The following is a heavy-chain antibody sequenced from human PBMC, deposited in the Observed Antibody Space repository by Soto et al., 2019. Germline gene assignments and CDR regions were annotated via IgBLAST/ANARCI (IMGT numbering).Heavy chain of an antibody. CDR2: IYYSGST. J-gene: IGHJ4*02. CDR1: GGSISSYY. Sequence: SETLSLTCTVSGGSISSYYWSWIRQPPGKGLEWIGYIYYSGSTNYNPSLKSRVTISVDTSKNQFSLKLSSVTAADTAVYYCARGGITMVRGVPLSYYFDYWGQGTLVTVSS. V-gene: IGHV4-59*01. D-gene: IGHD3-10*01. CDR3: ARGGITMVRGVPLSYYFDY.